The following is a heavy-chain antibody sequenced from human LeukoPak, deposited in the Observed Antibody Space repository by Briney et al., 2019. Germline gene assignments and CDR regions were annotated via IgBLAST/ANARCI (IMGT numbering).Heavy chain of an antibody. V-gene: IGHV4-4*02. J-gene: IGHJ4*02. D-gene: IGHD2-2*01. CDR1: GFTFSTYNM. Sequence: GSLRLSCAASGFTFSTYNMNWVRQPPGRGLEWIGYIYRSEDFNYNPSLKSRVTMSVDKSKNQFSLRLTSVTAADTAVYYCARDPHCSNTNCPFDYWGQGTLVIVSS. CDR3: ARDPHCSNTNCPFDY. CDR2: IYRSEDF.